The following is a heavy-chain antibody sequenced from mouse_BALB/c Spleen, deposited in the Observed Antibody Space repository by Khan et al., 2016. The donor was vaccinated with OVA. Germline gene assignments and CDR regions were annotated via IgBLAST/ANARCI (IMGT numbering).Heavy chain of an antibody. Sequence: QIQLVQSGPELKKPGETVKISCKASGYTFTNYGINWVKQAPGKGLKWMGWINTNTGEPTYAEEFKGRFAFSLETSASNAYLQLNNLKHEDTATSFCARGNYYGSNSCFAYWGQGTLVTVSA. J-gene: IGHJ3*01. V-gene: IGHV9-3*02. D-gene: IGHD1-1*01. CDR3: ARGNYYGSNSCFAY. CDR1: GYTFTNYG. CDR2: INTNTGEP.